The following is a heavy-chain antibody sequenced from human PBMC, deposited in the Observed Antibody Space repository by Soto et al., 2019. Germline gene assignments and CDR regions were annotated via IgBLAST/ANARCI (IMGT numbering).Heavy chain of an antibody. V-gene: IGHV1-2*04. J-gene: IGHJ5*02. Sequence: ASVKVSCKASGYTFTGYYMHWVRQAPGQGLEWMGWINPNSGGTNYAQKFQGWVTMTRDTSISTAYMELSRLRSDDTAVYYCARVPGIAAAGPPLNWFDPWGQGTLVTVSS. CDR2: INPNSGGT. CDR1: GYTFTGYY. CDR3: ARVPGIAAAGPPLNWFDP. D-gene: IGHD6-13*01.